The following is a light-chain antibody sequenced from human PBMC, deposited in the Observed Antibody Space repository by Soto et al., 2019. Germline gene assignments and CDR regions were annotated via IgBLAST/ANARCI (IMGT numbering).Light chain of an antibody. CDR1: QSVSGN. CDR2: GAS. CDR3: QQSNDWPWT. Sequence: EIVMTQSPATLSVSPGERATLSCRAGQSVSGNLAWYQQKPGQAPRLLIYGASTRTTGIPARFSGSGSGTEFTLNISSLQSEDFAVYYCQQSNDWPWTFGQGTKVEFK. J-gene: IGKJ1*01. V-gene: IGKV3-15*01.